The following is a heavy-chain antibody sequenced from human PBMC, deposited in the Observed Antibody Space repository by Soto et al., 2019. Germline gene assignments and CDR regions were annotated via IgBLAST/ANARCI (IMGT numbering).Heavy chain of an antibody. D-gene: IGHD3-22*01. CDR2: ISAYNGNT. CDR3: ARDRIDSSGYYGGYYYYGMDV. V-gene: IGHV1-18*01. Sequence: QVQLVQSGAEVKKPGASVKVSCKASGYTFTSYGISWVRQAPGQGLEWMGWISAYNGNTNYAQKLQGRVTMTTDTSTSRAYMELRSLRSDDTAVYYCARDRIDSSGYYGGYYYYGMDVWGQGTTVTVSS. CDR1: GYTFTSYG. J-gene: IGHJ6*02.